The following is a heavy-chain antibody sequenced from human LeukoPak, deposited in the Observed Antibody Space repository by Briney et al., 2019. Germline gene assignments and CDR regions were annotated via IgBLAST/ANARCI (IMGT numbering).Heavy chain of an antibody. Sequence: KPGGSLRLSYAASGFTFSNAWMSWVRQAPGKGLEWVGRIKSKTDGGTTDYAAPVKGRFTISRDDSKNTLYLQMNSLKTEDTAVYYCTTLTLIEDDLYWGQGTLVTVSS. CDR3: TTLTLIEDDLY. CDR2: IKSKTDGGTT. D-gene: IGHD3-16*01. CDR1: GFTFSNAW. V-gene: IGHV3-15*01. J-gene: IGHJ4*02.